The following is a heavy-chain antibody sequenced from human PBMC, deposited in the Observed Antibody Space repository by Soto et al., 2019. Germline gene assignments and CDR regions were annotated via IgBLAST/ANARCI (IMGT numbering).Heavy chain of an antibody. V-gene: IGHV3-30*03. D-gene: IGHD3-16*02. CDR1: GFTFSTYG. CDR2: ISYDGNKK. J-gene: IGHJ4*01. Sequence: GGSLRLSCAASGFTFSTYGMHWVRQAPGRGPEWVATISYDGNKKCSADSVKGRFAISRDDSKNMVYLQMNSLKTEDTAVYSCTTDSYITIVIIRLDYWGHGTLVTVSS. CDR3: TTDSYITIVIIRLDY.